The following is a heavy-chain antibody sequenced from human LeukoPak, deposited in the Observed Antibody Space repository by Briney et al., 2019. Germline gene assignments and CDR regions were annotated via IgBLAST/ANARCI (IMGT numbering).Heavy chain of an antibody. CDR1: GFTFSTYA. CDR2: ISTSGGRT. J-gene: IGHJ4*02. CDR3: ARSAVGTSCCTAVDY. V-gene: IGHV3-23*01. Sequence: GGSLRLSCAASGFTFSTYAMTWVHQAPGKGLEWVSGISTSGGRTYYADSVKGRFTISRDNSKNTLYLQMNSLRAEDTAEYYCARSAVGTSCCTAVDYWGQGTLVTVSS. D-gene: IGHD1-26*01.